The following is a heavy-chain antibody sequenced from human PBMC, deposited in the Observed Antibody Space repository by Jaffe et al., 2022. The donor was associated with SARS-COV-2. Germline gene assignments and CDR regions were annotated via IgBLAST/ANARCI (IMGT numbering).Heavy chain of an antibody. V-gene: IGHV3-23*01. CDR2: ISGSGVAT. CDR1: GFTFSSYA. Sequence: VQLLESGGGLVQPGGSLRLSCAAAGFTFSSYAMSWVRQAPGKGPEWASAISGSGVATYYADSVKGRFTISRDNSKNTLYLQINSLRAEDTAVYYCAKSALDRSSSGRALDHWGQGTRVTVSS. D-gene: IGHD6-6*01. CDR3: AKSALDRSSSGRALDH. J-gene: IGHJ5*02.